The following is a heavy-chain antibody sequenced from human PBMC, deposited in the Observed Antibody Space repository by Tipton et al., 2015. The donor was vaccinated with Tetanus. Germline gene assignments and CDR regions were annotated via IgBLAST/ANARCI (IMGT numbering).Heavy chain of an antibody. J-gene: IGHJ4*02. V-gene: IGHV5-51*01. CDR2: IYPGDSST. CDR1: GYSFATYW. CDR3: ARQKGY. Sequence: QLGQSGAEGKEPGESLKISCNCSGYSFATYWIAWVRQMPGKGLEWMGVIYPGDSSTIYSPSFQGLVTISVDKSINTTYLRWTSLKASDSAMYYCARQKGYWGQGTLVTVSS.